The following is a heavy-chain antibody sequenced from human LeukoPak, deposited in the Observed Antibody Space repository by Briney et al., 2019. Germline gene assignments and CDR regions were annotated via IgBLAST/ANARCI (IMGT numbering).Heavy chain of an antibody. D-gene: IGHD3-10*01. J-gene: IGHJ4*01. Sequence: PSETLSLTCTVSDASVTTYSWSWLRQPAGKGLEWIGRVYSSGATKHNPSLKSRVTISADTSKNQFSLKLPSVTAADTAVYYCARDHYGSGSYKAYFDYWGHGIQVTVSS. V-gene: IGHV4-4*07. CDR2: VYSSGAT. CDR3: ARDHYGSGSYKAYFDY. CDR1: DASVTTYS.